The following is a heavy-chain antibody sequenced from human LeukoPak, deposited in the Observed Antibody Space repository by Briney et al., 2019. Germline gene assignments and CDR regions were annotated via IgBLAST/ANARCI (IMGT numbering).Heavy chain of an antibody. CDR3: AKRPSIIVGVSNWFDP. V-gene: IGHV3-30*18. CDR2: ISYDGSNK. J-gene: IGHJ5*02. D-gene: IGHD1-26*01. Sequence: GGSLRLSCVASGFTFTSYWMSWVRQAPGKGLEWVAVISYDGSNKYSADSVKGRFTISRDNSKNTLYLQMNSLRAEDTAVYYCAKRPSIIVGVSNWFDPWGQGTLVTVSS. CDR1: GFTFTSYW.